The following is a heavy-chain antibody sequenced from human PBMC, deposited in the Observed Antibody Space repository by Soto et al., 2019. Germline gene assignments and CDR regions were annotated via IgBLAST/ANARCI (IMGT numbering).Heavy chain of an antibody. CDR3: ARDQDCSSTSCYDYYYGMDV. CDR2: ISSSSSYT. J-gene: IGHJ6*02. CDR1: GFTFSDYY. D-gene: IGHD2-2*01. Sequence: PGGSLRLSCAASGFTFSDYYMSWIRQAPGRGLEWVSYISSSSSYTNYADSVKGRFTISRDNAKNSLYLQMNSLRAEDTAVYYCARDQDCSSTSCYDYYYGMDVWGQGTTVTVSS. V-gene: IGHV3-11*06.